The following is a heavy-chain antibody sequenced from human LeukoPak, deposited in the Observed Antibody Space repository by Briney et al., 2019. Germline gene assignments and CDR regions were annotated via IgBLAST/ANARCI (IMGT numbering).Heavy chain of an antibody. J-gene: IGHJ4*02. Sequence: SVKVSCKACGGTFSSYAISWVRQAPGQGLEWMGRIIPILGIANYAQKFQGRVTITADKSTSTAYMELSSLRSEDTAVYYCARDLRHYYDSSGYYYSRPYYFDYWGQGTLVTVSS. CDR2: IIPILGIA. CDR1: GGTFSSYA. CDR3: ARDLRHYYDSSGYYYSRPYYFDY. D-gene: IGHD3-22*01. V-gene: IGHV1-69*04.